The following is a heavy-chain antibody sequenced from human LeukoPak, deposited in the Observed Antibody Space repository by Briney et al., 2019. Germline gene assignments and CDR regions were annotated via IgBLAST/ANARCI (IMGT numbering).Heavy chain of an antibody. J-gene: IGHJ4*02. CDR1: GFTFSSYA. CDR3: AKGWLRLVDY. Sequence: GGSLRLSCAASGFTFSSYAMHWVRQAPGKGLEWVAVISYDGSNKYYADSVKGRFTISRDNSKNTLYLQMNSLRVEDTAVYYCAKGWLRLVDYWGQGTLVTVSS. V-gene: IGHV3-30-3*01. D-gene: IGHD5-12*01. CDR2: ISYDGSNK.